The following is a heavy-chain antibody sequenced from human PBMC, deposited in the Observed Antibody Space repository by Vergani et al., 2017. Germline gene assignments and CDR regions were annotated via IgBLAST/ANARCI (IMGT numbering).Heavy chain of an antibody. CDR1: GYSFTSYW. D-gene: IGHD2-15*01. V-gene: IGHV5-10-1*01. CDR2: IDPSDSYT. Sequence: EVQLVQSGAEVKKPGESLRISCKGSGYSFTSYWISWVRQMPGKGLEWMGRIDPSDSYTNYSPSFQGHVTISADKSISTAYLLWSSLKASDTAMYYCASADPRGSSGGSCADWGQGTLVTVSS. J-gene: IGHJ4*02. CDR3: ASADPRGSSGGSCAD.